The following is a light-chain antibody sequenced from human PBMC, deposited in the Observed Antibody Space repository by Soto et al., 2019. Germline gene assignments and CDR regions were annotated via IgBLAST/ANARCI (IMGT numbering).Light chain of an antibody. CDR2: EVT. J-gene: IGLJ1*01. CDR1: SSDVGYYDH. V-gene: IGLV2-8*01. Sequence: QSALTQPPSASGFPGQSVTISCTGTSSDVGYYDHVSWYQQHPGKAPKLVIYEVTKRPSGVPDRVSASKSGNTASLTVSGLRAEDEADYYCSSYAGSNNFVFGSGTKVTV. CDR3: SSYAGSNNFV.